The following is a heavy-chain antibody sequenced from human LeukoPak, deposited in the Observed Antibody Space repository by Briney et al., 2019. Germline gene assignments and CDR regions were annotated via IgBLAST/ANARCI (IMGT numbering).Heavy chain of an antibody. V-gene: IGHV3-33*06. D-gene: IGHD1-26*01. CDR2: IWYDGSNK. CDR1: GFTFSSYG. CDR3: AKESDSGSYYPHAY. Sequence: GRSLRLSCAASGFTFSSYGMHWVRQTPGKGLEWVAVIWYDGSNKYYADSVKGRFTISRDNSKNTLYLQMNSLRAEDTAVYYCAKESDSGSYYPHAYWGQGTLVTVSS. J-gene: IGHJ4*02.